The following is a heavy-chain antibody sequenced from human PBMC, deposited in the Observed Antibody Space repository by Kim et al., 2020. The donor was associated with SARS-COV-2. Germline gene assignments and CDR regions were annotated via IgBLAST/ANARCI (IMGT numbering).Heavy chain of an antibody. CDR1: GGSFSGYY. V-gene: IGHV4-34*01. J-gene: IGHJ5*02. D-gene: IGHD6-19*01. CDR2: INHSGST. Sequence: SETLSLTCAVYGGSFSGYYWSWIRQPPGKGLEWIGEINHSGSTNYNPSLKSRVTISVDTSKNQFSLKLSSVTAADTAVYYCARGLGSSSGWNRGNWFDPWGQGTLVTVSS. CDR3: ARGLGSSSGWNRGNWFDP.